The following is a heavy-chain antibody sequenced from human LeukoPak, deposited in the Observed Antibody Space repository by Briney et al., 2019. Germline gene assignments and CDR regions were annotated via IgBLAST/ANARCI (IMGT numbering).Heavy chain of an antibody. Sequence: ASVKVSCKASGYTFTGYYMHWVRQAPGQGLEWMGWINPNSGGTNYAQKFQGRVTMTRDTSLSTAYMELSRLRSDDTAAYYCGAPLSGYYGPIGFWGQGTLVPLSS. J-gene: IGHJ4*02. CDR1: GYTFTGYY. CDR2: INPNSGGT. CDR3: GAPLSGYYGPIGF. D-gene: IGHD4-17*01. V-gene: IGHV1-2*02.